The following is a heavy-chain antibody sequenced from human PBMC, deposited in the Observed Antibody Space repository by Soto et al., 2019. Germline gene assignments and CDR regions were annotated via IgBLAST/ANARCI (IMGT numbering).Heavy chain of an antibody. D-gene: IGHD6-13*01. CDR2: IHHDGST. CDR3: ARQNYSTTWYLNY. Sequence: SETQSLTCAVSGGYISSSTWWSWDRQPPGKGLEWIGEIHHDGSTNYNPSLKSRVIISVDNSKNTLYLQMNSLRAGDTAVYYCARQNYSTTWYLNYWGQGTLVTVSS. CDR1: GGYISSSTW. J-gene: IGHJ4*02. V-gene: IGHV4-4*02.